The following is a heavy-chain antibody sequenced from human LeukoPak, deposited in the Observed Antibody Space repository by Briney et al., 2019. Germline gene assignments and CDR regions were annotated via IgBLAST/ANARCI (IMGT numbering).Heavy chain of an antibody. CDR2: IYYSGST. V-gene: IGHV4-39*01. Sequence: SETLSLTCTVSGGSISSSSYYWGWIRQPPGKGLEWIGSIYYSGSTYYNPSLKSRVTISVDTSKNQFSLKLSSVTAADTAVYYCASFGYQLPGDYWGQGTLVTVPS. J-gene: IGHJ4*02. CDR3: ASFGYQLPGDY. D-gene: IGHD2-2*01. CDR1: GGSISSSSYY.